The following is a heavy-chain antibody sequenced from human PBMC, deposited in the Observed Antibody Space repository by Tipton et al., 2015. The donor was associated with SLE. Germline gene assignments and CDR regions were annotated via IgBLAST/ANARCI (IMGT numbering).Heavy chain of an antibody. V-gene: IGHV3-23*01. CDR2: LSNSGGST. Sequence: GSLRLSCATSGFTFASYGMSWVRQAPGKGLEWVSSLSNSGGSTYYADSVEGRFTISRDNSKNTLYLQMNSLRAEDTAVYYCARVWMYSNYDFDSWGQGTLVTVSS. CDR1: GFTFASYG. CDR3: ARVWMYSNYDFDS. D-gene: IGHD4-11*01. J-gene: IGHJ4*02.